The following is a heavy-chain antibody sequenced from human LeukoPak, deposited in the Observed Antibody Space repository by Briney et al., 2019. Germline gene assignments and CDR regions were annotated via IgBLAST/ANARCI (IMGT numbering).Heavy chain of an antibody. J-gene: IGHJ4*02. V-gene: IGHV3-21*01. CDR1: GFTFSSYS. D-gene: IGHD2-15*01. CDR3: ARDDIVVVVAN. Sequence: GSLRLSCAASGFTFSSYSMNWVRQAPGKGLEWVSSISSSSSYIYYADSVKGRFTISRDNAKNSLYLQMNSLRAEDTAVYYCARDDIVVVVANWGQGTLVTVSS. CDR2: ISSSSSYI.